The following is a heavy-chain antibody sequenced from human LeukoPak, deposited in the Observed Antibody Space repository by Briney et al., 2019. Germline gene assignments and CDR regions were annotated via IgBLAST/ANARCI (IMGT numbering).Heavy chain of an antibody. V-gene: IGHV4-4*02. CDR1: SGSISSSNW. Sequence: PSETLSLTCAVSSGSISSSNWWSWVRQPPGKGLEWIGEIYHSGSTNYNPSLKSRVTISVDKSKNQFSLKLSSVTAADTAVYYCARDPPLGDYYYYGMDVWGQGTTVTVSS. CDR3: ARDPPLGDYYYYGMDV. J-gene: IGHJ6*02. CDR2: IYHSGST.